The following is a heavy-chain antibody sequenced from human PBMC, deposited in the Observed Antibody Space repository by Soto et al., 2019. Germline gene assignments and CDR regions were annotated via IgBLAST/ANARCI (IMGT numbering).Heavy chain of an antibody. Sequence: PSETLSLTCTVSGGSISSSSYYWGWIRQPPGKGLEWIGSIYYSGSTYYNPSLKSRVTISVDTSKNQFSLKLSSVTAADTAVYYCARHVTTVTTSYSYYGMDVWGQGTTLTVSS. CDR3: ARHVTTVTTSYSYYGMDV. CDR1: GGSISSSSYY. V-gene: IGHV4-39*01. CDR2: IYYSGST. D-gene: IGHD4-17*01. J-gene: IGHJ6*02.